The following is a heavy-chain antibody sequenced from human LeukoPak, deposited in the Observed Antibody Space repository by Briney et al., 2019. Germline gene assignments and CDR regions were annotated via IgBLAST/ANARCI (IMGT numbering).Heavy chain of an antibody. CDR3: ARVMTTVTTNNWFDP. D-gene: IGHD4-11*01. CDR2: IYSGGSI. J-gene: IGHJ5*02. CDR1: GLIVSSNY. V-gene: IGHV3-53*01. Sequence: PGGSLRLSCAASGLIVSSNYMTWVRQAPGKGLEWVSVIYSGGSIYYADSVKGRFTISRDNAKNSLYLQMNSLRAEDTAVYYCARVMTTVTTNNWFDPWGQGTLVTVSS.